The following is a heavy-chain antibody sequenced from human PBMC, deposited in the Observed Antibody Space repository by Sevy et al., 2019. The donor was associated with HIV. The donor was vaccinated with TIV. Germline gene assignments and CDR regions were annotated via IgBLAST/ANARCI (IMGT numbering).Heavy chain of an antibody. CDR3: TTGGGGGVRGVRGS. D-gene: IGHD3-10*01. J-gene: IGHJ1*01. V-gene: IGHV3-15*07. CDR2: IKRKSDGGTS. CDR1: GFTFSDAW. Sequence: GGSLRLSCAASGFTFSDAWMNWVRQAPGKGLEWVGRIKRKSDGGTSDYAAPVKGRFTILRDDSKNMVYLEMKSLGTEETAVYYCTTGGGGGVRGVRGSWGQGTLVTVSS.